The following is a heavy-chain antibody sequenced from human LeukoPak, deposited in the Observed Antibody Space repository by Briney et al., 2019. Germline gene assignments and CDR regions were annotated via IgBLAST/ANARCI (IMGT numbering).Heavy chain of an antibody. Sequence: GASVKVSRKASGGTFSSYAISWVRQAPGQGLEWMGRIIPILGIANYAQKFQGRVTITADKSPSTAYMELSSLRSEDTAVYYCARYRAYYYDSSGYSPLDYWGQGTLVTVSS. D-gene: IGHD3-22*01. CDR3: ARYRAYYYDSSGYSPLDY. V-gene: IGHV1-69*04. J-gene: IGHJ4*02. CDR1: GGTFSSYA. CDR2: IIPILGIA.